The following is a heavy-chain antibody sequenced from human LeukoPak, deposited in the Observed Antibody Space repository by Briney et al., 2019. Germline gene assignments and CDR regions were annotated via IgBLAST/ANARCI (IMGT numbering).Heavy chain of an antibody. V-gene: IGHV4-38-2*01. CDR1: GYSISSGYY. D-gene: IGHD3-10*01. CDR2: IYHSGST. CDR3: ATTGVRGIQDWFDP. J-gene: IGHJ5*02. Sequence: SETLSLTRAVSGYSISSGYYWGWIRQPPGKGLEWIGSIYHSGSTYYNPSLKSRVTISVDTSKNQFSLKLSSVTAADTAVYYCATTGVRGIQDWFDPWGQGTLVTVSS.